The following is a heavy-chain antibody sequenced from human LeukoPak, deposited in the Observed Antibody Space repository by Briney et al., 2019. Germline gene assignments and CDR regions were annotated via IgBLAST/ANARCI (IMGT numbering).Heavy chain of an antibody. CDR1: GFTFSSYW. CDR2: IKQDGSEK. Sequence: VGSLRLSCAASGFTFSSYWMSWVRPAPGKGLEWVANIKQDGSEKYYVDPVKGRFTISRDNAKNSLYLQMNSLRAEDTAVYYCAREGGSGSYRCYYYYYGMDVWGQGTTVTVSS. V-gene: IGHV3-7*01. D-gene: IGHD3-10*01. CDR3: AREGGSGSYRCYYYYYGMDV. J-gene: IGHJ6*02.